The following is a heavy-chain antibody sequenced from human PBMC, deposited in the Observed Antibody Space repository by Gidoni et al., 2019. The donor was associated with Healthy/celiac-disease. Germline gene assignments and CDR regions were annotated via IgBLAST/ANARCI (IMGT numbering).Heavy chain of an antibody. J-gene: IGHJ6*02. CDR1: GGTFSSYA. Sequence: QVQLVQSGAEVKKPGSSVKVSCKASGGTFSSYAISWVRQAPGQGLEWMGRIIPILGRANYAQKFQGRVTITADKSTSTAYMELSSLRSEDTAVYYCARDLGSSWSQYYYGMDVWGQGTTVTVSS. D-gene: IGHD6-13*01. V-gene: IGHV1-69*04. CDR2: IIPILGRA. CDR3: ARDLGSSWSQYYYGMDV.